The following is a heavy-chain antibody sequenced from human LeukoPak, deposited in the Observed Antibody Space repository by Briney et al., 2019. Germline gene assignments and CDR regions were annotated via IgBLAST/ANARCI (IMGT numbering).Heavy chain of an antibody. Sequence: GGSLRLSCAASGFSVSSNYMSWVRQAPGKGLEWISVIYSDGSPSYADSVKGRFTISRDNSKNTLYLQMNSLRAEDTAVYYCARGTTVTYIDYWGQGTLVTVSS. D-gene: IGHD4-17*01. J-gene: IGHJ4*02. CDR3: ARGTTVTYIDY. V-gene: IGHV3-66*02. CDR2: IYSDGSP. CDR1: GFSVSSNY.